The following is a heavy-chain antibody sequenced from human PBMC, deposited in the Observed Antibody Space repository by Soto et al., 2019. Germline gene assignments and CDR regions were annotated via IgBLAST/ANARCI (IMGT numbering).Heavy chain of an antibody. Sequence: GSLRLSFAASGFSVSSNYMTWVRQAPGKGLEWVSVIHSGDTTRYSDSVRGRFSISIDDSKNTLYLEMNALRAGETAVYYCARGPTGYFEYWGHGTLVTVSS. CDR2: IHSGDTT. CDR1: GFSVSSNY. CDR3: ARGPTGYFEY. D-gene: IGHD7-27*01. V-gene: IGHV3-53*01. J-gene: IGHJ4*01.